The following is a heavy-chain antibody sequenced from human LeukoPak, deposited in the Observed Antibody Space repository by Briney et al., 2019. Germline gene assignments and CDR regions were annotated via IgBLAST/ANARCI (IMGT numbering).Heavy chain of an antibody. CDR1: GYSISSGYY. CDR2: ISGTGGTT. D-gene: IGHD3-10*01. Sequence: PSETLSLTCTVSGYSISSGYYWGWIRQPPGKGLEWVSGISGTGGTTHYAHSVKGRFTISRDNSKNTLYLQMSSLRAEDTAVYYCARSSWFGEEGFDSWGQGTLVTVSS. CDR3: ARSSWFGEEGFDS. J-gene: IGHJ4*02. V-gene: IGHV3-23*01.